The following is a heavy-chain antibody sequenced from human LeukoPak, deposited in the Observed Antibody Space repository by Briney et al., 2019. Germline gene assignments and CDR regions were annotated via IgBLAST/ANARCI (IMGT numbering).Heavy chain of an antibody. D-gene: IGHD3-22*01. CDR3: ARERPRCYDSSGLDY. J-gene: IGHJ4*02. CDR2: ISSSGSTI. Sequence: GGSLRLSCAASGFTFSSYEMNWVRQAPGKGLEWVSYISSSGSTIYYADSVKGRFTISRDNAKNSLYLQMNSLRAEDTAVYYCARERPRCYDSSGLDYWGQGTLVTVSS. CDR1: GFTFSSYE. V-gene: IGHV3-48*03.